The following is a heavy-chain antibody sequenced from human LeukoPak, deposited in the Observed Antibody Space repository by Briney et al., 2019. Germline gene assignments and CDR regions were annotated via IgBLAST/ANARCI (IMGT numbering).Heavy chain of an antibody. J-gene: IGHJ5*02. D-gene: IGHD6-13*01. CDR2: IIPIFGTA. CDR1: GGTFSSYA. V-gene: IGHV1-69*06. Sequence: SVKVSCKASGGTFSSYAISWVRQAPGQGLEWMGGIIPIFGTANYAQKFQGRVTITADKSTSTAYMELSSLRSEDTAVYYCAREFYSSNWFDPWGQETLVTVSS. CDR3: AREFYSSNWFDP.